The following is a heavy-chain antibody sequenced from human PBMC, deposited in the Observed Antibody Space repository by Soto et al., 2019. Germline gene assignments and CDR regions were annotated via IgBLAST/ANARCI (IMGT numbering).Heavy chain of an antibody. V-gene: IGHV3-21*01. CDR2: ISSSSSYI. CDR1: GFTFSSCS. D-gene: IGHD3-3*01. J-gene: IGHJ6*02. CDR3: ARELSQGYDFWSGYYIRKPYYYYYGMDV. Sequence: GGSLRLSCAASGFTFSSCSMNWVRQAPGKGLEWVPSISSSSSYIYYADSVKGRFTISRDNAKNSLYLQMNSLRAEDTAVYYCARELSQGYDFWSGYYIRKPYYYYYGMDVWGQGTTVTVSS.